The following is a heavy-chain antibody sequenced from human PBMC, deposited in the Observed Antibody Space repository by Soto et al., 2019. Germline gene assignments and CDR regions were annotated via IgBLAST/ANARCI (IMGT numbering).Heavy chain of an antibody. D-gene: IGHD3-10*01. V-gene: IGHV4-31*03. CDR3: AREQHSLGDYYGTDV. J-gene: IGHJ6*02. CDR1: GDSISSTGFY. CDR2: IHYTGST. Sequence: QVQLQEAAPGLVKPSQTLSLTCSVSGDSISSTGFYWSWIRQHPGKAPEWIGYIHYTGSTSYNPSLKSRLAISLDVSKTQFSLSLTSVTSADTAVYYCAREQHSLGDYYGTDVCGQVITVSVS.